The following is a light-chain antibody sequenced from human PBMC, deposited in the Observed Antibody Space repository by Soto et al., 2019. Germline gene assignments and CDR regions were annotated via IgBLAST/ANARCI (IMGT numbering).Light chain of an antibody. Sequence: EIVLTQSPGTLSLSPGERATLSCRASQSVSSSYLAWYQQKPGQAPRLLIYGASNRATCIPDRFSGSGSGTDFTLTISRLEPEDFAVYYCQQYGSSPRTFGQGTKVEIK. J-gene: IGKJ1*01. CDR3: QQYGSSPRT. CDR2: GAS. CDR1: QSVSSSY. V-gene: IGKV3-20*01.